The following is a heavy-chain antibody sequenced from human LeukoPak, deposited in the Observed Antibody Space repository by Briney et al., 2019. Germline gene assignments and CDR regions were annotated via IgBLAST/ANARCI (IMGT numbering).Heavy chain of an antibody. Sequence: ASVKVSCKASGYTFTSYDINWVRQATGQGLEWMGWMNPNSGNTGYAQKFQGRVTMTRNTSISTAYMELSSLRSEDTAVYYCARGRRDVLRFLDWPRPLYGMDVWGQGTTVTVSS. CDR1: GYTFTSYD. D-gene: IGHD3-3*01. J-gene: IGHJ6*02. CDR2: MNPNSGNT. V-gene: IGHV1-8*01. CDR3: ARGRRDVLRFLDWPRPLYGMDV.